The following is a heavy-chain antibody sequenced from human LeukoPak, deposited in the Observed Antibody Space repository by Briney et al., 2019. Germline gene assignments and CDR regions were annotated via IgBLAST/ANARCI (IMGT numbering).Heavy chain of an antibody. CDR2: IHYSARI. Sequence: SETLSLTCTVSGYSISSGYYWGWIRPPPGKGLEWIGSIHYSARIYYNPSLKSRLTISPDTSKNQFSLKLTSVTAADTAVYYCARRFNYYGSGSYYSRYYYYMDVWGKGTTVTISS. J-gene: IGHJ6*03. CDR1: GYSISSGYY. D-gene: IGHD3-10*01. V-gene: IGHV4-38-2*02. CDR3: ARRFNYYGSGSYYSRYYYYMDV.